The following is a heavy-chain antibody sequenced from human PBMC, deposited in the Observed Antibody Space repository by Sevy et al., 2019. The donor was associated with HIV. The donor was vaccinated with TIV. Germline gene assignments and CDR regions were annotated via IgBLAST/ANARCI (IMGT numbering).Heavy chain of an antibody. CDR2: IKKDGSEK. V-gene: IGHV3-7*03. J-gene: IGHJ5*02. CDR3: ASPGGKGFDP. D-gene: IGHD3-16*01. Sequence: GGSLRLSCAASGFTFSSYWMSWVRQAPGKGLEWVANIKKDGSEKYYVDSVKGRFTISRDNAKNSLYLQMNSLRAEDTGVDYCASPGGKGFDPWGQGTLVTVSS. CDR1: GFTFSSYW.